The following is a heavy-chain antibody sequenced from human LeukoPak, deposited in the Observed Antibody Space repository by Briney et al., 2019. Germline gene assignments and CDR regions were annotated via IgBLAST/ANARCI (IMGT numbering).Heavy chain of an antibody. CDR2: ISWNSGSI. Sequence: PGRSLRLSCAASGFTFDDYAMHWVRQAPGKGLEWVSGISWNSGSIGYADSVKGRFTISRDNAKNSLYLQVNSLRAEDTALYYCAKDSSGYLGDAFDIWGQGTMVTVSS. V-gene: IGHV3-9*01. CDR1: GFTFDDYA. D-gene: IGHD3-22*01. J-gene: IGHJ3*02. CDR3: AKDSSGYLGDAFDI.